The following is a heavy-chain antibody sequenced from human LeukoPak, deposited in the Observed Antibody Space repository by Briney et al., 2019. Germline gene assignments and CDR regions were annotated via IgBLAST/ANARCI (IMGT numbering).Heavy chain of an antibody. CDR3: AREYGGPYAFDI. D-gene: IGHD4-23*01. Sequence: SETLSLTCTVSGGSISSYYWSWIRQPPGKGLEWIGYIYYSGSTNYNPSLKSRVTISVDTSKNQFSLKLSSVTAADTAVYYCAREYGGPYAFDIWGQGTMVTVSS. CDR1: GGSISSYY. V-gene: IGHV4-59*12. CDR2: IYYSGST. J-gene: IGHJ3*02.